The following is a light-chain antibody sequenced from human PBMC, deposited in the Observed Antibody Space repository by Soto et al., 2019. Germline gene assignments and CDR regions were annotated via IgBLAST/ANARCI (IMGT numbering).Light chain of an antibody. V-gene: IGKV3-20*01. CDR1: QSCSSY. J-gene: IGKJ4*01. Sequence: EFVLTQSPGTLSLSPGERATLPCRASQSCSSYLAWYQQKPGQAPRLLMYGASSRATGTPDRFSGSGSGTDFTLTISRLEPEDFAVYYCQQYGSSPLTFGGGTKVDIK. CDR2: GAS. CDR3: QQYGSSPLT.